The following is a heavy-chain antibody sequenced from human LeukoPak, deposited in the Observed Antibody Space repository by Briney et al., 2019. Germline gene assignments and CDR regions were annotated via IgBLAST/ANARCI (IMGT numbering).Heavy chain of an antibody. CDR1: GGSISSSNW. Sequence: SGTLSLTCAVSGGSISSSNWWSWVRQPPGKGLEWIGEIYHSGSTNYNPSLKSRVTISVDKSKNQFSLKLSSVTAADTAVYYCARGYSSSGYPGMYYLDYWGQGTLVTVS. CDR2: IYHSGST. D-gene: IGHD6-13*01. CDR3: ARGYSSSGYPGMYYLDY. V-gene: IGHV4-4*02. J-gene: IGHJ4*02.